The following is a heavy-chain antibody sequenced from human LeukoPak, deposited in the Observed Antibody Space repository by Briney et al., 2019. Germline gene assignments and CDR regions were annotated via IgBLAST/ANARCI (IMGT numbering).Heavy chain of an antibody. CDR2: IYPSDSDT. V-gene: IGHV5-51*01. Sequence: HGESLKISCKASGYKFPSYWIGWVRQLPGKGLEWVGIIYPSDSDTRYSPSFQGQVTISADKSITTTYLQWSSLKASDTAMYFCASFHISGNSYNRLHYWGQGTLVTVSS. CDR3: ASFHISGNSYNRLHY. J-gene: IGHJ4*02. CDR1: GYKFPSYW. D-gene: IGHD3-10*01.